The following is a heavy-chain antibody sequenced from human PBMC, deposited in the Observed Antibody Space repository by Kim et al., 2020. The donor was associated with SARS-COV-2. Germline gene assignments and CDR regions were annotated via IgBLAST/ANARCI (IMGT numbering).Heavy chain of an antibody. D-gene: IGHD3-10*02. CDR3: ERELVRGVIIGAFDI. J-gene: IGHJ3*02. V-gene: IGHV3-7*01. Sequence: GGSLRLSCAASGFTFSTYWMIWVRQAPGKGLEWVANIKQDGSEKYSVDSVKGRFNITRDNAKNSLYLQMNILSAEDTAIYYLERELVRGVIIGAFDIWGQGTMVTVSS. CDR1: GFTFSTYW. CDR2: IKQDGSEK.